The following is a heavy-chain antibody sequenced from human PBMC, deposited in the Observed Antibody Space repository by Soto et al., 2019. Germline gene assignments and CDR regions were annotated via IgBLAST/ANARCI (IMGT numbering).Heavy chain of an antibody. CDR2: IFPGDSDT. CDR3: ARYVDIVTTSTDY. D-gene: IGHD5-12*01. V-gene: IGHV5-51*01. Sequence: GESLKISCKGSGYSFTNHWIGWVRQMPGKGLEWMGIIFPGDSDTRYSPSFQGQVTISADKSITTAYLQWSSLKASDTAMYYCARYVDIVTTSTDYWGQGTLVTGSS. CDR1: GYSFTNHW. J-gene: IGHJ4*02.